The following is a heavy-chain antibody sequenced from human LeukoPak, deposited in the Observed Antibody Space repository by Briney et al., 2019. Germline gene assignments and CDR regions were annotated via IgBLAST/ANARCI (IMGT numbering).Heavy chain of an antibody. J-gene: IGHJ5*02. V-gene: IGHV5-51*01. D-gene: IGHD4-23*01. Sequence: GEPLKISCKGSGYRFSSYWIAWVRQMPGKGLEWMGIIYPSDSDTRYSPSFQGQVTISADKSITTAYLQWSSLKASDTAMYYCASLTPPGPAWGQGTLVTVSS. CDR2: IYPSDSDT. CDR3: ASLTPPGPA. CDR1: GYRFSSYW.